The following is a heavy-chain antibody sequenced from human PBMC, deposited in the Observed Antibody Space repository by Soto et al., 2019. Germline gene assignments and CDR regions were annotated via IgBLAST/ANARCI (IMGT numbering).Heavy chain of an antibody. D-gene: IGHD2-2*01. CDR3: ATLLGSHQHYYFGIDV. J-gene: IGHJ6*02. CDR2: IYYSGGT. V-gene: IGHV4-31*03. CDR1: GYSMTSGGYY. Sequence: QMQLQESGPELVKPSQTLSLICTVSGYSMTSGGYYWIWIRHLPGKGLEWIGYIYYSGGTQFNPSLKSRVSMSVDTSKNQFSLRLSSVTAADTAVYYCATLLGSHQHYYFGIDVWGQGTTVTVSS.